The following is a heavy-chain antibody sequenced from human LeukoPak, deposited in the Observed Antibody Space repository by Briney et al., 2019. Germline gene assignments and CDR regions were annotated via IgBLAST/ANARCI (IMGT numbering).Heavy chain of an antibody. D-gene: IGHD1-26*01. CDR3: ARRSDSGSDDGEDYFDY. J-gene: IGHJ4*02. CDR1: GGSIYSTSVY. Sequence: SATLSLSCTVSGGSIYSTSVYWGWIRQPPGKGLEWIGSVYYDGSTYHNPSLKSRVTISVDTSNNQFSLKLTSVTAADTAVYFCARRSDSGSDDGEDYFDYWGQGTLVTVSS. V-gene: IGHV4-39*01. CDR2: VYYDGST.